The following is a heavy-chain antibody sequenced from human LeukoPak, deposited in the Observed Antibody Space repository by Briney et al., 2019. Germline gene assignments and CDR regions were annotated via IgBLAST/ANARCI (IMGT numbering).Heavy chain of an antibody. CDR1: GFTFDDCA. CDR2: ISWNSGNI. CDR3: AKDMARYFDVGGYGMDV. V-gene: IGHV3-9*01. Sequence: GGSLRLSCAASGFTFDDCAMHWVRHAPGKGLEWVSGISWNSGNIGYADSVKGRFTISRDNAKNSLYLQMNSLRAEDTALYYCAKDMARYFDVGGYGMDVWGQGTTVTVSS. J-gene: IGHJ6*02. D-gene: IGHD3-9*01.